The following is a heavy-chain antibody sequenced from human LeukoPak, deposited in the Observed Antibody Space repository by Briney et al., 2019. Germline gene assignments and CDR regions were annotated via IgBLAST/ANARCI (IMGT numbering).Heavy chain of an antibody. J-gene: IGHJ4*02. V-gene: IGHV1-69*01. CDR3: EAMSFGGVIVL. CDR1: ERTACIYS. CDR2: IITIYGTA. D-gene: IGHD3-16*02. Sequence: SVKVSCKASERTACIYSISWVRQAAGQRLEWMGGIITIYGTANYAQRMQGRVTITADEFTGTAYMELSSLEPEDTAVYYCEAMSFGGVIVLWGQGTLVTVSS.